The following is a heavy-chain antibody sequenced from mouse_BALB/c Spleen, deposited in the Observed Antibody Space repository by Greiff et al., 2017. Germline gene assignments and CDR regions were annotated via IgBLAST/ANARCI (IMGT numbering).Heavy chain of an antibody. J-gene: IGHJ3*01. V-gene: IGHV5-12-2*01. CDR3: ARHGYGNYGPFAY. CDR1: GFTFSSYT. CDR2: ISNGGGST. Sequence: DVMLVESGGGLVQPGGSLKLSCAASGFTFSSYTMSWVRQTPEKRLEWVAYISNGGGSTYYPDTVKGRFTISRDTAKNTLYLQMSSLKSEDTAMYYCARHGYGNYGPFAYWGQGTLVTVSA. D-gene: IGHD2-1*01.